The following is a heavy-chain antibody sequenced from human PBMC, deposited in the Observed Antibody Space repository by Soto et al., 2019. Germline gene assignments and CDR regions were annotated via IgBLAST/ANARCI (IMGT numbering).Heavy chain of an antibody. Sequence: ASVKVSCKASGFTFTSSAVQWVRQARGQRLEWIGWIVVGSGNTNYAQKFQERVTITRDMSTSTAYMELSSLRSEDTAVYYCAVSSWFYYYYGMDVWGQGTTVTVSS. J-gene: IGHJ6*02. CDR2: IVVGSGNT. D-gene: IGHD6-13*01. V-gene: IGHV1-58*01. CDR3: AVSSWFYYYYGMDV. CDR1: GFTFTSSA.